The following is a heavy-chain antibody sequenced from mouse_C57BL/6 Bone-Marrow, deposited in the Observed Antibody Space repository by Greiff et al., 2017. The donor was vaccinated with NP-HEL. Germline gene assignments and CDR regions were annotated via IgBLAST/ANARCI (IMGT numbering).Heavy chain of an antibody. V-gene: IGHV1-52*01. D-gene: IGHD2-5*01. J-gene: IGHJ3*01. Sequence: QVQLQQPGAELVRPGSSVKLSCKASGYTFTSYWMHWVKQRPIQGLEWIGNIDPSDSETHYNQKFKDKATLTVDKSSSTAYMQLSSLTSEDSAVYYCARSWDYSNSWFAYWGQGTLVTVSA. CDR2: IDPSDSET. CDR1: GYTFTSYW. CDR3: ARSWDYSNSWFAY.